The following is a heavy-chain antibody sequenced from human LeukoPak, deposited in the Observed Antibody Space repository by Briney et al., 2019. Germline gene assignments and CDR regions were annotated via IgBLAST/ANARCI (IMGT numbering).Heavy chain of an antibody. D-gene: IGHD3-10*01. CDR3: AREGLNMVRGVIPKEAWGWFDP. CDR2: IYRSGSS. J-gene: IGHJ5*02. CDR1: GGSISSYY. V-gene: IGHV4-4*07. Sequence: SETLSLTCTVSGGSISSYYWSWIRQPAGKGLEWIGRIYRSGSSNYNPSLKSRVTVSVDTSKNQFSLKLSSVTAADTAVYYCAREGLNMVRGVIPKEAWGWFDPWGQGTLVTVSS.